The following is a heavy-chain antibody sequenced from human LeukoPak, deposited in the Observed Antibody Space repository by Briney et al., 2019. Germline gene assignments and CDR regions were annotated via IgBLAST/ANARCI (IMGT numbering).Heavy chain of an antibody. CDR1: RFTFNTYA. V-gene: IGHV3-33*08. J-gene: IGHJ4*02. D-gene: IGHD6-13*01. CDR3: ARDRASSSWYPFY. CDR2: IWYDGSNK. Sequence: GGSLRLSCAASRFTFNTYAMSWVRQAPGKGLEWVAVIWYDGSNKYYADSVKGRFTISRDNSKNTLYLQMNSLRAEDTAVYYCARDRASSSWYPFYWGQGTLVTVSS.